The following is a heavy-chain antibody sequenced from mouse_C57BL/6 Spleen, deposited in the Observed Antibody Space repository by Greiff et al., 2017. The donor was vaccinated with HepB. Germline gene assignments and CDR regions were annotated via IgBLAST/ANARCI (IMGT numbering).Heavy chain of an antibody. D-gene: IGHD2-1*01. V-gene: IGHV1-69*01. CDR3: AGYGNYEYFDV. Sequence: VQLQQPGAELVMPGASVKLSCKASGYTFTSYWMHWVKQRPGQGLEWIGEIDPSDSYTNYNQKFKGKSTLTVDKSSSTAYMQLSSLTSEDSAVYYCAGYGNYEYFDVWGTGTTVTVSS. CDR1: GYTFTSYW. CDR2: IDPSDSYT. J-gene: IGHJ1*03.